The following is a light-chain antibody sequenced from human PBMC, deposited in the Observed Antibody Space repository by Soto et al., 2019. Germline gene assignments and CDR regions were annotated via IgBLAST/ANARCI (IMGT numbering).Light chain of an antibody. CDR3: QSYDSSLSGSCV. Sequence: QSVLTQPPSVSGAPGQRVTISCTGSSSNIGAGYDVHWYQQLPGTAPKLLIYGNSNRPSGVPDRFSGSKSGTSASLAITGLQAEDEADYYCQSYDSSLSGSCVFGTGPKVPS. J-gene: IGLJ1*01. CDR1: SSNIGAGYD. V-gene: IGLV1-40*01. CDR2: GNS.